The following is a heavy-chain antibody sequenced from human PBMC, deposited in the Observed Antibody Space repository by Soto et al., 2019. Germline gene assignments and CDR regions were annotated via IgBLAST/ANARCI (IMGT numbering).Heavy chain of an antibody. D-gene: IGHD3-9*01. V-gene: IGHV3-30*03. CDR1: GFTFSSYG. CDR3: AGVILMDDILTGPFDY. CDR2: ISYDGSNK. J-gene: IGHJ4*02. Sequence: GGSLRLSCAASGFTFSSYGMHWVRQAPGKGQEWVAVISYDGSNKYYADSVKGRFTISRYNSKNTLYLQMNSLRAEVTAVYYCAGVILMDDILTGPFDYWGQGTLVT.